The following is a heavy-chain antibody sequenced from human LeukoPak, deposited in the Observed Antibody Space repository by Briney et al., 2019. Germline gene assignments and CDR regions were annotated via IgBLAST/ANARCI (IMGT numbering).Heavy chain of an antibody. CDR2: ISFDGSQK. V-gene: IGHV3-30*02. CDR3: SKDLTSDFGGDLDP. Sequence: GGSLRLSCAASGITFSNYGMHWVRQAPGKGLGWVALISFDGSQKYYADSVKGRFTISRDNSKSTVYLQMNSLRVEDAAVYYCSKDLTSDFGGDLDPWGQGTLVTVSS. CDR1: GITFSNYG. D-gene: IGHD3-10*01. J-gene: IGHJ5*02.